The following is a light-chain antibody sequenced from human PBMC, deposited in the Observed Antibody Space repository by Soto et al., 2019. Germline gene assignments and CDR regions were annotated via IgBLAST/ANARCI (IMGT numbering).Light chain of an antibody. Sequence: DIQMTQSPSTLSASVGDRVTITCRASQSISSWLAWYQQKPGKAPKLLIYDASSFESGVPSRFSGSGSGTEFTLTISSLQPDNLATYYCQQYNSYWTFGQGTKVEIK. CDR1: QSISSW. CDR2: DAS. CDR3: QQYNSYWT. J-gene: IGKJ1*01. V-gene: IGKV1-5*01.